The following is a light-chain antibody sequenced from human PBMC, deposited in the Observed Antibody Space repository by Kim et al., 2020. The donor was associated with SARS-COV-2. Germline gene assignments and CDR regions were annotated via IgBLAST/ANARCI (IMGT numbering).Light chain of an antibody. CDR2: DVS. Sequence: GDRVTITCRASQSISSWLAWYQQKPGKAPKLLIYDVSRLESGVPSRFSGRGSGTEFTLTISSLQPDDFATYYCQQYHIYSWTFGQGTKVDIK. CDR1: QSISSW. J-gene: IGKJ1*01. V-gene: IGKV1-5*01. CDR3: QQYHIYSWT.